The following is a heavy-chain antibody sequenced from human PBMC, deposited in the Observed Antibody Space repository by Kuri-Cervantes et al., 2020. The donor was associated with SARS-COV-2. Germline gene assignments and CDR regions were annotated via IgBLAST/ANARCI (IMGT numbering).Heavy chain of an antibody. CDR2: INPNSGGT. CDR1: GYTFTGYY. V-gene: IGHV1-2*04. J-gene: IGHJ4*02. D-gene: IGHD3-10*01. CDR3: ARAVKELYYYGSGPLNYFDY. Sequence: ASVKVSCKASGYTFTGYYMHWVRQAPGQGLEWMGWINPNSGGTNYAQKFQGWVTMTRDTSISTAYMELSRLRSEDTAVYYCARAVKELYYYGSGPLNYFDYWGQGTLVTVSS.